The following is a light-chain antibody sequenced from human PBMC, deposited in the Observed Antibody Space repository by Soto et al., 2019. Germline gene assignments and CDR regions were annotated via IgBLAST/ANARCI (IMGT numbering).Light chain of an antibody. V-gene: IGKV1-6*01. CDR2: AAS. Sequence: IQVTQFASSLSASVSDRVTITCRASQDIRSDLGWYQQRPGKAPKVLSYAASSLQSGVPSRFSGSGSGTDFTLTISSLQPEDFATYYCLQDHNYPLTFGGGAKVDIK. CDR3: LQDHNYPLT. J-gene: IGKJ4*01. CDR1: QDIRSD.